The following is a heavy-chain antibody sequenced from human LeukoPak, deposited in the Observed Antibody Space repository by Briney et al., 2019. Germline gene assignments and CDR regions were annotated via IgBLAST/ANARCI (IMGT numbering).Heavy chain of an antibody. Sequence: SETLSLTCTVSGGSISSYYWNWIRQPPGKGLEWIGYIYYSGSTNYNPSLKSRVTISVDTSKNQFSLRLSSVTAADTAVYYCARVPPYYYDSSGYTYYYYYMDVWGKGTTVTISS. D-gene: IGHD3-22*01. CDR1: GGSISSYY. J-gene: IGHJ6*03. V-gene: IGHV4-59*01. CDR2: IYYSGST. CDR3: ARVPPYYYDSSGYTYYYYYMDV.